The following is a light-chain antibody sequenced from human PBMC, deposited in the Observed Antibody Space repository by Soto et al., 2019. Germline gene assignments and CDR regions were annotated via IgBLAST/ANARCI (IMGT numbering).Light chain of an antibody. J-gene: IGLJ2*01. CDR2: DVS. Sequence: QSVLTQPPSASGSPGQSVTISCTGTSSDAGGYNYVSWYQQHPGKAPKLMIYDVSKRPSGVPDRFSGSKSGNTASLTVSGLQAEDEADYYCSSYAGSNNVVFGGGTKLTVL. CDR3: SSYAGSNNVV. CDR1: SSDAGGYNY. V-gene: IGLV2-8*01.